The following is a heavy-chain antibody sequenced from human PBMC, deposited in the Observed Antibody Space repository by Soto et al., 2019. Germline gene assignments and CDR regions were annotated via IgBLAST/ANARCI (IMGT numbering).Heavy chain of an antibody. CDR3: AREARGWNYVNGPFDY. D-gene: IGHD1-7*01. CDR1: GGSISSYY. J-gene: IGHJ4*02. Sequence: SETLSLTCTVSGGSISSYYWSWIRQPPGKGLEWIGYIYYSGSTNYNPSLKSRVTISVDTSKNQFSLRLSSVTSADTAVFYCAREARGWNYVNGPFDYCGQGTLVTVSS. V-gene: IGHV4-59*01. CDR2: IYYSGST.